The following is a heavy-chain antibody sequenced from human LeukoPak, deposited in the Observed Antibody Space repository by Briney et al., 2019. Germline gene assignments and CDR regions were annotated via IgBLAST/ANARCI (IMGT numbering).Heavy chain of an antibody. CDR2: IYTSRCT. J-gene: IGHJ5*02. D-gene: IGHD6-13*01. CDR1: GGSLSRDSYY. CDR3: AKDIAVADNNWFDP. Sequence: SQTLSVTRSVSGGSLSRDSYYWTWLRQPAGKGLEWIGRIYTSRCTNYNPPLKSRVTISLDTSKNQCSLRLRSVTAADTAVYYCAKDIAVADNNWFDPWGQGTLVTVSS. V-gene: IGHV4-61*02.